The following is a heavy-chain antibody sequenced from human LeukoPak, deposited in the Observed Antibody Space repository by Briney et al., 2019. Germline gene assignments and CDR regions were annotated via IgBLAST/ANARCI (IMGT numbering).Heavy chain of an antibody. D-gene: IGHD1-1*01. Sequence: GGSLRLSCAASGFTFSSCEMNWVRQAPGKGLEWVSYISSSGSTIYYADSVKGRFTISRDNAKNSLYLQMNSLRAEDTAVYFCVHGYHFDYWGQGTLVTVSS. CDR1: GFTFSSCE. CDR3: VHGYHFDY. CDR2: ISSSGSTI. V-gene: IGHV3-48*03. J-gene: IGHJ4*02.